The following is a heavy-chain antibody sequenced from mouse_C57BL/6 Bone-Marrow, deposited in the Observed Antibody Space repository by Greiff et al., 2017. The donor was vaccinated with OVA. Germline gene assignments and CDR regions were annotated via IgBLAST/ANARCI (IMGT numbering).Heavy chain of an antibody. CDR2: INPNNGGT. J-gene: IGHJ1*03. CDR1: GYTFTDYN. V-gene: IGHV1-18*01. CDR3: ARGTHYGSSLYWYFDV. Sequence: EVQGVESGPELVKPGASVKIPCKASGYTFTDYNMDWVKQSHGKSLEWIGDINPNNGGTIYNQKFKGKATLTVDKSSSTAYMELRSLTSEDTAVYYCARGTHYGSSLYWYFDVWGTGTTVTVSS. D-gene: IGHD1-1*01.